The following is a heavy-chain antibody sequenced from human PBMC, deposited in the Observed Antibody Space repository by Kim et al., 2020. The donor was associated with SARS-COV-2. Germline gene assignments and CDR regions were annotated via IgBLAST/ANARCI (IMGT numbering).Heavy chain of an antibody. CDR3: ASVGGTIFGVVIRGRYYGMDF. CDR2: IYHSGST. Sequence: SETLSLTCAVSGGSISSSNWWSWVRHPPGEGLVWIGEIYHSGSTYYNLSLKSRVTISVDKPKNQFSLKLSSVTAADTAVYYCASVGGTIFGVVIRGRYYGMDFGGQGTTVTVSS. J-gene: IGHJ6*02. D-gene: IGHD3-3*01. V-gene: IGHV4-4*02. CDR1: GGSISSSNW.